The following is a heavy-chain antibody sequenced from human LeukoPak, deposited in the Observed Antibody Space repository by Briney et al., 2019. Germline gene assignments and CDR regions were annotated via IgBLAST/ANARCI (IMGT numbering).Heavy chain of an antibody. V-gene: IGHV3-23*01. D-gene: IGHD3-10*01. J-gene: IGHJ4*02. Sequence: PGGSLRLSCAASGFTFSSYAMSWVRQAPGKGLEWVSAISGSGGNTYYGDSVKGRFTISRDNSKNTLYLQMNSLRAEDTAVYYCAKEEGSAGRRGPDYWGQGTLVTVSS. CDR3: AKEEGSAGRRGPDY. CDR1: GFTFSSYA. CDR2: ISGSGGNT.